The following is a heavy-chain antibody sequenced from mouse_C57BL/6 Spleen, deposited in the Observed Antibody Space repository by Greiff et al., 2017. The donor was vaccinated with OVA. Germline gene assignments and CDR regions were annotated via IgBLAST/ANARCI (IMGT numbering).Heavy chain of an antibody. CDR2: ISSGGDYI. Sequence: EVMLVESGEGLVKPGGSLKLSCAASGFTFSSYAMSWVRQTPEKRLEWVAYISSGGDYIYYADTVKGRFTISRDNARNTLYLQMSSLKSEDTAMYYCTRDYYDYDGAWFAYWGQGTLVTVSA. CDR3: TRDYYDYDGAWFAY. CDR1: GFTFSSYA. V-gene: IGHV5-9-1*02. J-gene: IGHJ3*01. D-gene: IGHD2-4*01.